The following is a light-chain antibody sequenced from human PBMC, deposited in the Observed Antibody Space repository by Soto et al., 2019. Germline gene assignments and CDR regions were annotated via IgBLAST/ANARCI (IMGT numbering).Light chain of an antibody. CDR3: QQYGDSPLT. Sequence: EILLTQSPSTLSLSPWEGVTLSCRASQSVTVNSLAWYQQKPGQAPRLLIYAASTRAAAVPDRFTGSGSGTDFALTISRLEPEDFGVHYCQQYGDSPLTSGPGTKVDIK. CDR2: AAS. J-gene: IGKJ3*01. V-gene: IGKV3-20*01. CDR1: QSVTVNS.